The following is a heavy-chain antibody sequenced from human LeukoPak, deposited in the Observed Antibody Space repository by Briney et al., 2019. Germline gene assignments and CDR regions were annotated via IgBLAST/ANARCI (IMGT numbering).Heavy chain of an antibody. CDR3: ARDYYVTD. CDR1: GFTFSSYA. J-gene: IGHJ4*02. Sequence: GGSLRLSCAASGFTFSSYAMSWVRQAPGQGLEWVSTISSNGGTTYYADSVKGRFTISRDNSKNTLYLQMNRLRAEDTAVYYCARDYYVTDWGQGTLVTVSS. CDR2: ISSNGGTT. D-gene: IGHD3-10*02. V-gene: IGHV3-23*01.